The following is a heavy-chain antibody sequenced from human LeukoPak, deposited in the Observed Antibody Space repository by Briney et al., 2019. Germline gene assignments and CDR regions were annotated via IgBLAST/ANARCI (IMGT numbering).Heavy chain of an antibody. CDR1: GGSISSSNW. CDR2: IYHSGST. V-gene: IGHV4-4*02. Sequence: SETLSLTCAVSGGSISSSNWWSWVRQPPGKGLEWIGEIYHSGSTNYIPSLKSRVTISVDKFKNQFSLKLSSVTAADTAVYYCARAVGYFDHSLDYWGQGTLVTVSS. D-gene: IGHD3-9*01. J-gene: IGHJ4*02. CDR3: ARAVGYFDHSLDY.